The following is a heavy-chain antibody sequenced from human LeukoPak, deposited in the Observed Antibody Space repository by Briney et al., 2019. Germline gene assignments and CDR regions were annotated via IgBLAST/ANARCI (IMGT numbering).Heavy chain of an antibody. CDR1: GGSISSYY. J-gene: IGHJ6*03. Sequence: SQTLSLTCTVSGGSISSYYWSWIRQPPGKGLEWIGYIYYSGSTNYNPSLKSRVTISVDTSKNQFSLKLSSVTAADTAVYYCAGGYSYGSTYYYMDVWGKGTTVTISS. D-gene: IGHD5-18*01. V-gene: IGHV4-59*01. CDR2: IYYSGST. CDR3: AGGYSYGSTYYYMDV.